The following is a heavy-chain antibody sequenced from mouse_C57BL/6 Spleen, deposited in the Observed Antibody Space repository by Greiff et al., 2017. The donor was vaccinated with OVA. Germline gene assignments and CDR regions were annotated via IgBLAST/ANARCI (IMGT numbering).Heavy chain of an antibody. J-gene: IGHJ1*03. Sequence: GGGLVQPKGSLTLSCAASGFPFNTYAMHWVRQAPGKGLEWVARIRSKSSNYATYYADSVKDRFTISRDDSQSMLYLQMNNLKTEDTAMYYCVRAGYYYGSSLYWYFDVWGTGTTVTVSS. CDR3: VRAGYYYGSSLYWYFDV. CDR1: GFPFNTYA. CDR2: IRSKSSNYAT. V-gene: IGHV10-3*01. D-gene: IGHD1-1*01.